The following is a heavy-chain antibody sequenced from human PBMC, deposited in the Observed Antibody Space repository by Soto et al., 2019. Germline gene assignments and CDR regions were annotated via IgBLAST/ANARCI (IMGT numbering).Heavy chain of an antibody. CDR2: ISTSNGNT. CDR1: GYTFTSYG. Sequence: QVQLVQSGAEVKKPGASVKVSCKASGYTFTSYGITWVRQAPGQGLEWMGWISTSNGNTNYAQKSQRRCTMXTDTSTSTAYMELRSLRSDDKAKYYCARGTRLGGDYYGMDVWGQGTTVTVSS. V-gene: IGHV1-18*04. J-gene: IGHJ6*02. CDR3: ARGTRLGGDYYGMDV. D-gene: IGHD2-15*01.